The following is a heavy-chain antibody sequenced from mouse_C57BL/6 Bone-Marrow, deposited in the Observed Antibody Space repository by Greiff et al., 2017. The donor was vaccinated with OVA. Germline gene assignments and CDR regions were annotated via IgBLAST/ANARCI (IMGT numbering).Heavy chain of an antibody. CDR2: ISSGGSTI. D-gene: IGHD1-1*01. Sequence: DVKLVESGGGLVKPGGSLKLSCAASGFTFSDYGMHWVRQAPEKGLEWVAYISSGGSTIYYADTVKGRFTISRDNAKNTLFLQMTSLRSEDTAMYYCARPYYGSSYELDYWGQGTTLTVSS. J-gene: IGHJ2*01. CDR3: ARPYYGSSYELDY. CDR1: GFTFSDYG. V-gene: IGHV5-17*01.